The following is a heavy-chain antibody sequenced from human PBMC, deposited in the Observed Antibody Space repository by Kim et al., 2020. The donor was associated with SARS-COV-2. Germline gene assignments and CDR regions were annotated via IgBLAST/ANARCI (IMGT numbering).Heavy chain of an antibody. J-gene: IGHJ6*02. CDR1: GFTFSSYG. Sequence: GGSLRLSCAASGFTFSSYGMHWVRQAPGKGLEWVAVISYDGSNKYYADSVKGRFTISRDNSKNTLYLQMNSLRAEDTAVYYCARVMAMVRGVMLGFYGMDVWGQGTTVTVSS. V-gene: IGHV3-33*05. CDR2: ISYDGSNK. D-gene: IGHD3-10*01. CDR3: ARVMAMVRGVMLGFYGMDV.